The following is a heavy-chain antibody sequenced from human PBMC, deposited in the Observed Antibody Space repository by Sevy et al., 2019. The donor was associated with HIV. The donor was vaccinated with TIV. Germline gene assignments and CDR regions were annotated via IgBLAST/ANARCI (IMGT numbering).Heavy chain of an antibody. V-gene: IGHV1-46*01. Sequence: ASVKVSCKASGYTFTSYYMHWVRQAPGQGLEWMGIINPSGGSTSYAQKFQGRVTMTRDTSTSTVYMELRSLRSEDTAVYYCARVSAYYYDSSGYPIFDYWGQGTLVTVSS. CDR2: INPSGGST. D-gene: IGHD3-22*01. CDR3: ARVSAYYYDSSGYPIFDY. CDR1: GYTFTSYY. J-gene: IGHJ4*02.